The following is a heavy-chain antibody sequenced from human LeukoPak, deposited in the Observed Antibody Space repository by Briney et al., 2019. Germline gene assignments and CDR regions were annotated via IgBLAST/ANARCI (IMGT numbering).Heavy chain of an antibody. CDR3: ARPIIAVAGTHYYYMDV. CDR1: GYTFTSYE. V-gene: IGHV1-8*03. Sequence: ASVKVSCKASGYTFTSYEMNWVRQAAGQGIEWMGWMNTNSGNTGYAQKVQGRVTITRNSSISTEYMELSSLRSDDTAVYYCARPIIAVAGTHYYYMDVWGKGTTVTISS. CDR2: MNTNSGNT. D-gene: IGHD6-19*01. J-gene: IGHJ6*03.